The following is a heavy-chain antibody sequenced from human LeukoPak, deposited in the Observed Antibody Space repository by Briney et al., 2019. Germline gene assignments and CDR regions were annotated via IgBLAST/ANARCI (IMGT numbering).Heavy chain of an antibody. CDR1: GFTFINAW. CDR2: IKSKTDGGTT. D-gene: IGHD6-13*01. Sequence: GGSLRLSCAASGFTFINAWMNWVRQAPGKGLEWVGRIKSKTDGGTTDYAAPVKGRFTISRDDSKNTLYLQMNSLRAEDTAVYYCAVAAAGNWDYYYYYYMDVWGKGTTVTVSS. CDR3: AVAAAGNWDYYYYYYMDV. V-gene: IGHV3-15*01. J-gene: IGHJ6*03.